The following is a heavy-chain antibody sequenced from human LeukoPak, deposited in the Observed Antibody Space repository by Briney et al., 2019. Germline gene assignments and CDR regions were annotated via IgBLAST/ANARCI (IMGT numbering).Heavy chain of an antibody. Sequence: GGSLRLSCAASGFTFGDYYMSWIRQAPGKGLEWVSYISSSGSTIYYADSVKGRFTISRDNAKNSLYLQMNSLRAEDTAVYYCARGFSMITFGGVIAPPPHLAFDYWGQGTLVTVSS. J-gene: IGHJ4*02. CDR1: GFTFGDYY. V-gene: IGHV3-11*01. D-gene: IGHD3-16*02. CDR2: ISSSGSTI. CDR3: ARGFSMITFGGVIAPPPHLAFDY.